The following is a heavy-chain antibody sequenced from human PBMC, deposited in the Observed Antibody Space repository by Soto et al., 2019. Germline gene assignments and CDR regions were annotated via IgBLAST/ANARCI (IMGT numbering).Heavy chain of an antibody. J-gene: IGHJ4*02. V-gene: IGHV4-59*11. Sequence: PSETLSLTCTVSGGPISRHYWGWIRQPPGKGLEWIGYIYYSGNTDYNPSLKSRVTMSVDTSKNQFSLNLKSVTAADTAVYYCARGGGYSDYWGQGTLVTVSS. CDR2: IYYSGNT. D-gene: IGHD3-10*01. CDR3: ARGGGYSDY. CDR1: GGPISRHY.